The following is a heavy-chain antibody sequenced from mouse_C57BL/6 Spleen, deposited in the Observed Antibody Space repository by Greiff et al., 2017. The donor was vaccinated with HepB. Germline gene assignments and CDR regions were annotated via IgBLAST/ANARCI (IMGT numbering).Heavy chain of an antibody. J-gene: IGHJ4*01. V-gene: IGHV1-80*01. CDR2: IYPGDGDT. D-gene: IGHD1-1*01. Sequence: VQLQQSGAELVKPGASVKISCKASGYAFSSYWMNWVKQRPGKGLEWIGQIYPGDGDTNYNGKFKGKATLTADKSSSTAYMQLSSLTSEDSAVYCCARSRITTVVATDYAMDYWGQGTSVTVSS. CDR3: ARSRITTVVATDYAMDY. CDR1: GYAFSSYW.